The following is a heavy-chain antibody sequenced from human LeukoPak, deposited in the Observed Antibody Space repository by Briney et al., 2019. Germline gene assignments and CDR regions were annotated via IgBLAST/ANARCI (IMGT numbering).Heavy chain of an antibody. CDR2: ISGSGGST. V-gene: IGHV3-23*01. J-gene: IGHJ4*02. D-gene: IGHD6-13*01. CDR1: GFTFSSYG. Sequence: PGGTLRLSCAASGFTFSSYGMSWVRQAPGKGLEWVSAISGSGGSTYYADSVKGRFTISRDNSKNTLYLQMNSLRAEDTAVYYCARDGIAAADPTYYWGQGTLVTVSS. CDR3: ARDGIAAADPTYY.